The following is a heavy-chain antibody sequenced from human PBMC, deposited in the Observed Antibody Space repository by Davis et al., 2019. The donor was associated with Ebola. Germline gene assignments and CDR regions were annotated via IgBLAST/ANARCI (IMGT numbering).Heavy chain of an antibody. CDR3: ARELVATIKVYYYYGMDV. Sequence: GESLKISCAASGFTFSSYWMSWVRQAPGKGLEWVANIKQDGSEKYYVDSVKGRFTISRDNAKNSLYLQMNSLRSDDTAVYYCARELVATIKVYYYYGMDVWGKGTTVTVSS. D-gene: IGHD5-12*01. J-gene: IGHJ6*04. CDR2: IKQDGSEK. V-gene: IGHV3-7*03. CDR1: GFTFSSYW.